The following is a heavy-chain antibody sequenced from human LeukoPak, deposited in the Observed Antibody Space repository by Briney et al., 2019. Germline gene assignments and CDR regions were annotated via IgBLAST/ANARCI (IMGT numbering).Heavy chain of an antibody. CDR3: ARDKAAAGLDP. Sequence: LSGGSLRLSCAASGFTFSSYWMSWVRQAPGKGLEWVANIKQDGSEKYYVDSVKGRFTISRDSAKSSLYLQMNSLRAEDTAVYYCARDKAAAGLDPWGQGTLVTVSS. CDR2: IKQDGSEK. V-gene: IGHV3-7*01. D-gene: IGHD6-13*01. J-gene: IGHJ5*02. CDR1: GFTFSSYW.